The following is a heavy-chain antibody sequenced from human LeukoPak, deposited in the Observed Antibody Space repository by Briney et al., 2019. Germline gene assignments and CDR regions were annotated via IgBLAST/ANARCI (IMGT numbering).Heavy chain of an antibody. CDR1: GYTFTSYD. Sequence: ASVKVSCKASGYTFTSYDINWVRQATGQGLEWMGWMNPNSGNTGYAQKFQGRVTMTEDTSTDTAYMELSSLRSEDTAVYYCARVPDYYGSGGWGQGTLVTVSS. CDR3: ARVPDYYGSGG. CDR2: MNPNSGNT. V-gene: IGHV1-8*01. J-gene: IGHJ4*02. D-gene: IGHD3-10*01.